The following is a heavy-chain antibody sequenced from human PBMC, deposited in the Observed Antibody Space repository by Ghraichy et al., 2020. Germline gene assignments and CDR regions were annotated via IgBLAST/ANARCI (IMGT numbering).Heavy chain of an antibody. V-gene: IGHV2-5*02. CDR2: IYWDDDK. CDR3: AHRRGGSSGWTYYFDY. Sequence: SGPTLVKPTQTLTLTCTFSGFSLSTSGVGVGWIRQPPGKALEWLALIYWDDDKRYSPSLKSRLTITKDTSKNQVVLTMTNMDPVDTATYYCAHRRGGSSGWTYYFDYWGQGTLVTVSS. CDR1: GFSLSTSGVG. J-gene: IGHJ4*02. D-gene: IGHD6-19*01.